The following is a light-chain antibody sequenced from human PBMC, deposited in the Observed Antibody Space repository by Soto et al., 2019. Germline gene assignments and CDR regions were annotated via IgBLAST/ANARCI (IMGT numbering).Light chain of an antibody. CDR3: QQYNNWWT. V-gene: IGKV3-15*01. Sequence: EIVMTQSPATLSVSPGERATLSCRASQSVSNNLAWYQKKPGQAPRLLIYGASTRATGIPDRFSGSGSGTEFTLTISSLQSEDFAVYYCQQYNNWWTFGQGNKVEIK. J-gene: IGKJ1*01. CDR1: QSVSNN. CDR2: GAS.